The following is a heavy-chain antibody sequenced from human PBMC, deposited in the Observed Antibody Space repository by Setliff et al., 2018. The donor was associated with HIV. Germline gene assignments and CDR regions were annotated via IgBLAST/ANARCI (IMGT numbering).Heavy chain of an antibody. J-gene: IGHJ3*02. Sequence: GGSLRLSCVGSGFNFKIYSMSWVRQAPGKGLEWVSDISGTGTTTHYAESVKGRFTISRDNDKNMVYLQMNSLRVEDTAVYYCAKDNAIGVDAFDIWGQGTMVTVSS. D-gene: IGHD2-8*01. CDR1: GFNFKIYS. V-gene: IGHV3-23*01. CDR3: AKDNAIGVDAFDI. CDR2: ISGTGTTT.